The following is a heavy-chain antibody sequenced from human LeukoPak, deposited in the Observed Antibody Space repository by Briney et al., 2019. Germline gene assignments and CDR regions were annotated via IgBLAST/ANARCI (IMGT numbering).Heavy chain of an antibody. V-gene: IGHV5-51*01. CDR3: ARRDGYCSSTSCYADYYYGMDV. D-gene: IGHD2-2*01. Sequence: GESLKISCKGSGYSFTSYWIGWVRQMPGKGLEWMGIIYPGDSDTTYSPSFQGQVTISADKSISTTYLQWSSLKASDTAMYYCARRDGYCSSTSCYADYYYGMDVWGQGTTVTVSS. CDR2: IYPGDSDT. J-gene: IGHJ6*02. CDR1: GYSFTSYW.